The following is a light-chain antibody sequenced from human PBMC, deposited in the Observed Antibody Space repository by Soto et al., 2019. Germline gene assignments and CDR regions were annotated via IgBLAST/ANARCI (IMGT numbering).Light chain of an antibody. Sequence: QSALTQPASVSGSPGQSITISCTGTSSDVGGYNYVYWYQQHPGKGPKLMIYEVSNRPSGVSNRFSGSKSGNTATLTISGLQAEDEADYYCSSYTSTTTRVFGTGTKVTVL. V-gene: IGLV2-14*03. CDR2: EVS. J-gene: IGLJ1*01. CDR3: SSYTSTTTRV. CDR1: SSDVGGYNY.